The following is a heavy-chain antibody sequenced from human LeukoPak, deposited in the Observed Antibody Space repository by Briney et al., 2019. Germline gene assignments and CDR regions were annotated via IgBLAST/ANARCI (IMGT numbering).Heavy chain of an antibody. Sequence: GGSLRLSCAASGFTFSSYWMSWVRQAPGKGLEWVAVISYDGSNKYYADSVKGRFTISRDNSKNTLYLQMNSLRAEDTAVYYCAKAVGVVAPFDYWGQGTLVTVSS. D-gene: IGHD2-15*01. CDR1: GFTFSSYW. CDR2: ISYDGSNK. J-gene: IGHJ4*02. CDR3: AKAVGVVAPFDY. V-gene: IGHV3-30*18.